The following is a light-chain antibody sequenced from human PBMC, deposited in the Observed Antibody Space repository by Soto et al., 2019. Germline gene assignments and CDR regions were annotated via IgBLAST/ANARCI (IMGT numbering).Light chain of an antibody. J-gene: IGLJ2*01. CDR1: SSNIGRNY. Sequence: QSVLTQPPSVSAAPGQKVTISCSGSSSNIGRNYVSWYQHLPGTAPKLLIYDNDKRPSGIPDRFSGSKSGTSATLGITGLQTVDEADYYCGAWDNSLSVVVFGGGTKVTVL. V-gene: IGLV1-51*01. CDR3: GAWDNSLSVVV. CDR2: DND.